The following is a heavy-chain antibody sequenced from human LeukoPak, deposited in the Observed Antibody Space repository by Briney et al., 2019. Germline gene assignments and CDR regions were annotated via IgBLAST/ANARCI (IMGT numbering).Heavy chain of an antibody. CDR3: ARDSRLLRYYGMDV. V-gene: IGHV3-48*04. D-gene: IGHD2-15*01. J-gene: IGHJ6*02. Sequence: PGGSLRLSCAASGFTFSSYSMNWVRQAPGKGLEWVSYISSSSSTIYYADSVKGRFTISRDNAKNSLYLQMNSLRAEDTAVYYCARDSRLLRYYGMDVWGQGTTVTVSS. CDR2: ISSSSSTI. CDR1: GFTFSSYS.